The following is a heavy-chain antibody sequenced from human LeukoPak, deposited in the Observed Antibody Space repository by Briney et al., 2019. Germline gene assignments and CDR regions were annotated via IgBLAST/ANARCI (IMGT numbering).Heavy chain of an antibody. CDR2: INHSGST. D-gene: IGHD6-6*01. CDR3: ARGLGRARPRFDY. V-gene: IGHV4-34*01. Sequence: SETLSPTCAVYGGSFSGYYWSWIRQPPGKGLEWIGEINHSGSTNHNPSLKSRVTISLDTSKNQFSLKLSSVTAADTAVYYCARGLGRARPRFDYWGQGTLVTVSS. J-gene: IGHJ4*02. CDR1: GGSFSGYY.